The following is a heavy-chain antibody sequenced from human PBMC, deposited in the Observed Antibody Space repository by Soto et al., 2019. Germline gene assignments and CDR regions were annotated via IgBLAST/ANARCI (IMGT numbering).Heavy chain of an antibody. D-gene: IGHD3-9*01. CDR1: GFTFSSYS. V-gene: IGHV3-23*01. CDR3: AKERLRYFDWLLYGEFDY. Sequence: PGGSLRLSCAASGFTFSSYSMNWVRQAPGKGLEWVSAISGSSSSTYYADSVKGRFTISRDNSKNTLYLQMNSLRAEDTAVYYCAKERLRYFDWLLYGEFDYWGQGTLVTVSS. CDR2: ISGSSSST. J-gene: IGHJ4*02.